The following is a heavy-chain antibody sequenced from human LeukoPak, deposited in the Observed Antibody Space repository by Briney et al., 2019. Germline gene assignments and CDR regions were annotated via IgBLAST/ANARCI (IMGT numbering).Heavy chain of an antibody. J-gene: IGHJ5*02. V-gene: IGHV1-46*01. Sequence: ASVQVSCKASGYTFTSYYMHWVRQAPGQGLEWMGIINPSGGSTSYAQKFQGRVTMTRDTSTSTVYMELSSLRSEDTAVYYCARGTMIVVVNNKFDPWGQGTLVTVAS. D-gene: IGHD3-22*01. CDR3: ARGTMIVVVNNKFDP. CDR2: INPSGGST. CDR1: GYTFTSYY.